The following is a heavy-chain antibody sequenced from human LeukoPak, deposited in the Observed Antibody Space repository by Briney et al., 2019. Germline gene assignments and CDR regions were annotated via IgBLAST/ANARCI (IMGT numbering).Heavy chain of an antibody. CDR2: ISGSGVTM. V-gene: IGHV3-48*04. CDR3: AREDIRLDYFDY. CDR1: GFTFSSYN. D-gene: IGHD6-19*01. Sequence: GGSLRLSCAASGFTFSSYNMNWVRQAPGKGLEWVSYISGSGVTMYYADSVKGRFTISRDDAKNSLYLQMNSLRAEDTAVYYCAREDIRLDYFDYWGQGTLVTVSS. J-gene: IGHJ4*02.